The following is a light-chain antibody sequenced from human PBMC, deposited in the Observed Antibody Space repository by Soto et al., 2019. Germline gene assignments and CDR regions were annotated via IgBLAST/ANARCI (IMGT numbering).Light chain of an antibody. J-gene: IGLJ1*01. CDR1: SSDVGGYNY. Sequence: QSALTQPRSVSGSPGQSVTISCTGTSSDVGGYNYVSWCQQHPGKAPKLIIYEITDRPSGVSNRFSGSKSGNTASLTISGLQAEDEAEYYCSSYTNISTRACVFGTGTKLTVL. V-gene: IGLV2-14*01. CDR2: EIT. CDR3: SSYTNISTRACV.